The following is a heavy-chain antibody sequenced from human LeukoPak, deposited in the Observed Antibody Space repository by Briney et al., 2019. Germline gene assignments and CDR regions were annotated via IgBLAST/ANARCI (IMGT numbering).Heavy chain of an antibody. CDR1: GYTFTNYD. CDR2: MNPNSGNT. J-gene: IGHJ5*02. V-gene: IGHV1-8*03. D-gene: IGHD2-15*01. CDR3: ARVGCGGSCYGFDP. Sequence: GASVKVSCKASGYTFTNYDINWVRQAPGQGLEWMGWMNPNSGNTGYAQKFQGRVTITRNTSISTAYMELSSLRSEDTAVYYCARVGCGGSCYGFDPWGQGTLVTVSS.